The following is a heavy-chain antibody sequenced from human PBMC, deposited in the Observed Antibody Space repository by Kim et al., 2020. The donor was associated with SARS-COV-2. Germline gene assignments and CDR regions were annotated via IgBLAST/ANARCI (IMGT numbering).Heavy chain of an antibody. CDR2: IWYDGSNK. D-gene: IGHD5-18*01. J-gene: IGHJ6*02. CDR3: AKETGYSYGYYYYGMDV. V-gene: IGHV3-33*06. CDR1: GFTFSSYG. Sequence: GGSLRLSCAASGFTFSSYGMHWVRQAPGKGLEWVAVIWYDGSNKYYADSVKGRFTISRDNSKNTLYLQMNSLRAEDTAVYYCAKETGYSYGYYYYGMDVWGQGTTVTVSS.